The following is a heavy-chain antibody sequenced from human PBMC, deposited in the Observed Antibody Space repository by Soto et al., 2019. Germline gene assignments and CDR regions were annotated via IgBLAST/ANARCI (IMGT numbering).Heavy chain of an antibody. CDR3: VMVDNYVTPTPQDV. D-gene: IGHD3-16*01. V-gene: IGHV1-18*01. J-gene: IGHJ6*02. Sequence: QVQLVQSGDEVKKPGASVKVSCKASGYIFVNYGIAWVRQAPGQGLEWMGWISPYTGNTHSATKVQGRLTMTIDTSTSTADMDLGSLTSDDTAVYYCVMVDNYVTPTPQDVWGQGTTVTVSS. CDR2: ISPYTGNT. CDR1: GYIFVNYG.